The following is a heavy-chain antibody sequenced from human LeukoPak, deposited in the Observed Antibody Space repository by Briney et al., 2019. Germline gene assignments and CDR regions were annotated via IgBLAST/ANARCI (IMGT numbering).Heavy chain of an antibody. J-gene: IGHJ4*02. CDR2: TYYRSKWHN. CDR3: ARDNGVGASYFDY. CDR1: GDSVSSNSAA. Sequence: SQTLSLTCAISGDSVSSNSAAWNWIRQSPARGLEWLGRTYYRSKWHNDYAPSVKSRITINPDTSKNQFSLQVNSMTPEDTAVYYCARDNGVGASYFDYWGQGTLVTVSS. D-gene: IGHD1-26*01. V-gene: IGHV6-1*01.